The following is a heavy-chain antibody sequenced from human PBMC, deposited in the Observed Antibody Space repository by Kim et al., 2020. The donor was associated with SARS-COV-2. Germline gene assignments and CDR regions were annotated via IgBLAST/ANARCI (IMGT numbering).Heavy chain of an antibody. Sequence: QKFQGRVTITADESTSTAYMELSSLRSEDTAVYYCAFGGSWFTLWNWFDPWGQGTLVTVSS. J-gene: IGHJ5*02. CDR3: AFGGSWFTLWNWFDP. D-gene: IGHD6-13*01. V-gene: IGHV1-69*01.